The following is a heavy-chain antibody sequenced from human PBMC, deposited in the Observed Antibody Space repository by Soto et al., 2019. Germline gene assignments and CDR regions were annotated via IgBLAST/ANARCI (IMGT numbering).Heavy chain of an antibody. CDR2: IYYSGSS. CDR1: GGSISSYY. V-gene: IGHV4-59*01. Sequence: KSSETLSLTCTVSGGSISSYYWSWIRQSPGKGLEWIGQIYYSGSSYYKPSLMSRVTISVDTSKNQFSMKLSSVTAADTAIYYCARSNSWAQFYHYNVMDVWGQGTTVTVS. J-gene: IGHJ6*02. D-gene: IGHD6-13*01. CDR3: ARSNSWAQFYHYNVMDV.